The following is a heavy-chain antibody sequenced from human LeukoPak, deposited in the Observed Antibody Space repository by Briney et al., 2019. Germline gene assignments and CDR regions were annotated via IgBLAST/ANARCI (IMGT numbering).Heavy chain of an antibody. V-gene: IGHV1-69*04. J-gene: IGHJ1*01. Sequence: SVKVCCKASGGTFSSHAIIWVRQAPGQGREGMGRIIPIVGLAFCAQEFQGRVTITADKSTATAYMELSSLRSEDTAVYYCARAVSELAEFFQHWGEDTQLTVSS. CDR2: IIPIVGLA. D-gene: IGHD1-26*01. CDR1: GGTFSSHA. CDR3: ARAVSELAEFFQH.